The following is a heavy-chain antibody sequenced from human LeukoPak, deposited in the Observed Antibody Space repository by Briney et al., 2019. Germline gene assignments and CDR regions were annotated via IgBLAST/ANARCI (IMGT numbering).Heavy chain of an antibody. D-gene: IGHD3-22*01. Sequence: SQTLSLTCAISGDSVSSNSAAWNWIRQSPSRGLEWLGRTYYRSKWYNDYAVSVKSRITINPDTSKNQFSLQLSSVTAADTAVYYCARVRKSSGYYRNTFDYWGQGTLVTASS. CDR1: GDSVSSNSAA. CDR3: ARVRKSSGYYRNTFDY. V-gene: IGHV6-1*01. CDR2: TYYRSKWYN. J-gene: IGHJ4*02.